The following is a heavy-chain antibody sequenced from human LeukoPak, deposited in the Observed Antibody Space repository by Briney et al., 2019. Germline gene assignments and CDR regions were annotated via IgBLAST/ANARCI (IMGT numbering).Heavy chain of an antibody. Sequence: GASVKVSCKASGYTFTAYYLHWVRQAPGQGLEWMGWINPNTGGAKYAQKFQGRLTMTRDTSINTAYMELSSLRSEDTAVYYCARGPYDFWSGYYFYYYYGMDVWGQGTTVTVSS. J-gene: IGHJ6*02. V-gene: IGHV1-2*02. CDR3: ARGPYDFWSGYYFYYYYGMDV. CDR1: GYTFTAYY. D-gene: IGHD3-3*01. CDR2: INPNTGGA.